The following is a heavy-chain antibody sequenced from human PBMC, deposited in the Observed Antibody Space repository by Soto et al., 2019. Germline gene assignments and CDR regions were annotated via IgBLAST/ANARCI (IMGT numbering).Heavy chain of an antibody. Sequence: SVKVSCKASGGTFSSYAISWVRQAPGQGLEWMGGIIPIFGTANYAQKPQGRVTMTTDTSTSTAYMELRSLRSDDTAVYYCARGVGSGSYYNQYNWFDPWGQGTLVTVSS. CDR3: ARGVGSGSYYNQYNWFDP. J-gene: IGHJ5*02. D-gene: IGHD3-10*01. V-gene: IGHV1-69*05. CDR1: GGTFSSYA. CDR2: IIPIFGTA.